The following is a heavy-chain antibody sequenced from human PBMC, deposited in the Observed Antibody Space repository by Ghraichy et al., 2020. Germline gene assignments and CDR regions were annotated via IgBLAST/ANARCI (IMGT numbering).Heavy chain of an antibody. V-gene: IGHV4-59*08. CDR2: IYYSGST. CDR3: ASLRGYSYGVDY. Sequence: SQTLSLTCTVSGGSISSYFWSWIRQPPGKGLQWIGYIYYSGSTNYNPSLKSRVTISVDTSKNQFSLKVRSVTAADTAVYYCASLRGYSYGVDYWGQGTLVTVSS. CDR1: GGSISSYF. J-gene: IGHJ4*02. D-gene: IGHD5-18*01.